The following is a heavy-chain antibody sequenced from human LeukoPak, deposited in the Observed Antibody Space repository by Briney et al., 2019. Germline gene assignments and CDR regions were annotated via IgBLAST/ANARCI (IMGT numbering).Heavy chain of an antibody. J-gene: IGHJ4*02. CDR3: ARHSIAAAALGY. Sequence: SETLSLACTVSGGSISSYYWSWIRQPPGKGLEWIGYIYYSGSTNYNPSLKSRVTISVDTSKNQFSLKLSSVTAADTAVYYCARHSIAAAALGYWGQGTLVTVSS. CDR2: IYYSGST. CDR1: GGSISSYY. V-gene: IGHV4-59*08. D-gene: IGHD6-13*01.